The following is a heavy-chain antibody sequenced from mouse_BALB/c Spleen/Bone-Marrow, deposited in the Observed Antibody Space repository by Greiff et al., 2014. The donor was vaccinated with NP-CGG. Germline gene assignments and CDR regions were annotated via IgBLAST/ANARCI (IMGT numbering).Heavy chain of an antibody. CDR2: IDPANGNT. CDR3: ARYRYGWYSDV. Sequence: VQLKESGAELVKPGASVKLSCTASGFNIKDTYMHWVKQRPEQGLEWIGRIDPANGNTKYDPKFQGKATITADTSSNTAYLQLSSLTSEDTAVYYCARYRYGWYSDVWGAGTTVTVSS. D-gene: IGHD2-14*01. J-gene: IGHJ1*01. CDR1: GFNIKDTY. V-gene: IGHV14-3*02.